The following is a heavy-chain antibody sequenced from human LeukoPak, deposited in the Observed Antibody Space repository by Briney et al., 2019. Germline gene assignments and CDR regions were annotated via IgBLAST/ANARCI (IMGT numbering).Heavy chain of an antibody. D-gene: IGHD3-22*01. J-gene: IGHJ4*02. CDR1: GGSISSGGYY. CDR2: IYHSGST. CDR3: AGKYYYDSSGYFYVDW. Sequence: PSQTLSLTCTVSGGSISSGGYYWSWIRQPPGKGLEWIGYIYHSGSTYYNPSLKSRVTISVDRSKNQFSLKLSSVTAADTAVYYCAGKYYYDSSGYFYVDWWGQGTLVTVSS. V-gene: IGHV4-30-2*01.